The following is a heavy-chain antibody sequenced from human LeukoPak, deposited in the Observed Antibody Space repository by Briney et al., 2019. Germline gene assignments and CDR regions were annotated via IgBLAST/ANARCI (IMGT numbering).Heavy chain of an antibody. J-gene: IGHJ4*02. CDR2: INPNSGGT. D-gene: IGHD1-26*01. Sequence: GASVKVSCKASGYTFTGYYMHWVRQAPVQGLEWMGRINPNSGGTNYAQKFQGRVTMTRDTSISTAYMELSRLRSDDTAVYYCARDYPSGSYWGEYYFDYWGQGTLVTVSS. CDR3: ARDYPSGSYWGEYYFDY. V-gene: IGHV1-2*06. CDR1: GYTFTGYY.